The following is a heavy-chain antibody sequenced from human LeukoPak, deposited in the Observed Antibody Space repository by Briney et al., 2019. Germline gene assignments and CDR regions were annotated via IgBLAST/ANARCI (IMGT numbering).Heavy chain of an antibody. V-gene: IGHV1-18*01. CDR2: ISSYNGNT. CDR3: ARAPNAKPYYDSSGPYYYYMDV. J-gene: IGHJ6*03. Sequence: GASVKVSCKASGYTFTSYSIAWVRQAPGQGLEWMGWISSYNGNTNYAQKLQGRVTMTTDTSTSTAYMELRSLRSDDTAVYYCARAPNAKPYYDSSGPYYYYMDVWGKGTTVTISS. D-gene: IGHD3-22*01. CDR1: GYTFTSYS.